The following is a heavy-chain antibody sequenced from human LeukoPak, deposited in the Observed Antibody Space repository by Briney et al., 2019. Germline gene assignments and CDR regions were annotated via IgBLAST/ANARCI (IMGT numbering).Heavy chain of an antibody. D-gene: IGHD3-22*01. J-gene: IGHJ5*02. CDR3: ARVHYYDSSGYLGGDWFDP. Sequence: SSETLSLTCTVSGGSISSGGYYWSWIRQHPGKGLEWIGYIYYSGSTNYNPSLKSRVTISVDTSKNQFSLKLSSVTAADTAVYYCARVHYYDSSGYLGGDWFDPWGQGTLVTVSS. CDR1: GGSISSGGYY. CDR2: IYYSGST. V-gene: IGHV4-61*08.